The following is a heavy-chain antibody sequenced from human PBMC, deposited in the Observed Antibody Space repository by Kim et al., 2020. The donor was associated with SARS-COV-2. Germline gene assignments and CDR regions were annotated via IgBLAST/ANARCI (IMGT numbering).Heavy chain of an antibody. Sequence: GGSLRLSCAASGFTFSSYAMHWVRQAPGKGLGWVAVISYDGSNKYYADSVKGRFTISRDNSKNTLYLQMNSLRAEDTAVYYCASPMVRGVNRLVSAFDIWGQGTMVTVSS. J-gene: IGHJ3*02. CDR2: ISYDGSNK. D-gene: IGHD3-10*01. CDR3: ASPMVRGVNRLVSAFDI. V-gene: IGHV3-30*04. CDR1: GFTFSSYA.